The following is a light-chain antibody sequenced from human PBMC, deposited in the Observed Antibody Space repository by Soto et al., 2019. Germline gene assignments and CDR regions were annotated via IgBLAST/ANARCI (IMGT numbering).Light chain of an antibody. CDR1: QSVSTW. CDR2: DAS. V-gene: IGKV1-5*01. Sequence: DIQSTQSPSTLSASVGDRVTITCRASQSVSTWLAWYQQKPGTAPKVLIYDASSLQSGVPSRFSGSGSGTEFTLTISSLQPDDFATYFCQQYNNYWPFGQGTKVDIK. CDR3: QQYNNYWP. J-gene: IGKJ1*01.